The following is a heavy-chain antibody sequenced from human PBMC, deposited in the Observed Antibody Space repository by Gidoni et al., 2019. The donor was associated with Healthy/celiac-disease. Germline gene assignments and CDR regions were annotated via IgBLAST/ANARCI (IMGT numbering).Heavy chain of an antibody. V-gene: IGHV1-8*01. J-gene: IGHJ6*02. D-gene: IGHD3-10*01. CDR3: ARGREVWFGDYYGMDV. CDR1: GYTFTSYD. CDR2: MNTNSGNT. Sequence: QVQLVQSGAEVKKPGASVKVSCTASGYTFTSYDINWVRQATGQGLEWMGWMNTNSGNTGYAQKFQGRVTMTRNTSISTAYMELSSLRSEDTAVYYCARGREVWFGDYYGMDVWGQGTTVTVSS.